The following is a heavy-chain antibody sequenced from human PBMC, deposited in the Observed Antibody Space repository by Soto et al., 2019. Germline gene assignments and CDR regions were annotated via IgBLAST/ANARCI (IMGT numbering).Heavy chain of an antibody. Sequence: PGGSLRLSCAASGFTSSSSAMSWVRQAPGRGLEWVSAISGSGGSTYYADSVKGRFTISRDNSKNTLYLQMNSLRAEDTAVYYCAKALSPYCSSTSCYTEYWGQGTLVTVSS. CDR3: AKALSPYCSSTSCYTEY. CDR2: ISGSGGST. V-gene: IGHV3-23*01. CDR1: GFTSSSSA. D-gene: IGHD2-2*02. J-gene: IGHJ4*02.